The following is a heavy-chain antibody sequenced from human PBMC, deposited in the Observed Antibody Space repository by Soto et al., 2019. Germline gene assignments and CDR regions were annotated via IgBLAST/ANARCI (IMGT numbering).Heavy chain of an antibody. CDR3: ARGRSVTTEYYYYYYYMDG. D-gene: IGHD4-17*01. CDR1: GGSFSGYY. Sequence: QVQLQQWGAGLLKPSETLSLTCAVYGGSFSGYYWSWIRQPPGKGLEWIGEINHSGSTNYNPSLKRRVTISVDTAKNQFSLKLSSVTAADTAVYYCARGRSVTTEYYYYYYYMDGWGKGTTVTVSS. V-gene: IGHV4-34*01. J-gene: IGHJ6*03. CDR2: INHSGST.